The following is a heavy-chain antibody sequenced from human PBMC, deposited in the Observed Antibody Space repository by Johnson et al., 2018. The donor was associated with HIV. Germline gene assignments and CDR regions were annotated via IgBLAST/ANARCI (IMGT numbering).Heavy chain of an antibody. J-gene: IGHJ3*02. CDR3: ARARQGAVVKWGPGKMDAFDI. Sequence: QVLLVESGGGVVQPGRSLRLSCAASGFTFSSYAMHWVRQAPGKGLEWVAVISYDGSNKYYADSVKGRFTISRDNSKNTLYLQMNSLRAEDTAVYYCARARQGAVVKWGPGKMDAFDIWGQGTMVTVSS. CDR1: GFTFSSYA. CDR2: ISYDGSNK. V-gene: IGHV3-30*04. D-gene: IGHD4-23*01.